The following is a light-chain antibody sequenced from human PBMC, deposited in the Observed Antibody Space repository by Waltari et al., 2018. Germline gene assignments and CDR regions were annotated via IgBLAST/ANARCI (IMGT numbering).Light chain of an antibody. CDR1: SRDIGGYNY. J-gene: IGLJ2*01. V-gene: IGLV2-11*01. Sequence: PGQSVTISCTGTSRDIGGYNYVSWYQQHPGTAPKLMIYEVSKRPSGVSDRFSGSKSGNTASLTISGLQAEDEADYYCSSYAGSNTVLFGGGTRLTVL. CDR3: SSYAGSNTVL. CDR2: EVS.